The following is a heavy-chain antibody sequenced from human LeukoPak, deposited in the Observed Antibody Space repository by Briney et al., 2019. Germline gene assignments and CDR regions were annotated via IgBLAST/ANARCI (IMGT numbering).Heavy chain of an antibody. D-gene: IGHD4-17*01. J-gene: IGHJ4*02. CDR2: ISSSSNTI. CDR1: GFTFSIYS. CDR3: ARDLYGDYALDY. Sequence: PRGSLRLSCVASGFTFSIYSMNWVRQAPGKGLEWVSYISSSSNTIYYADFVKGRFTISRDNAKNSLYLQMTSLRGEDTAVYYCARDLYGDYALDYWGQGTLVTVSS. V-gene: IGHV3-48*04.